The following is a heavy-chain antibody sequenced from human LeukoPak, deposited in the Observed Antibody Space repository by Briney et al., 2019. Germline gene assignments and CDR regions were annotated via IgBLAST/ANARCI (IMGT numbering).Heavy chain of an antibody. CDR3: AKAASGPRGYSGYVKYYFDY. CDR1: GFTFSSYA. Sequence: GGSLRLSCAASGFTFSSYAMSWVRQAPGKGLEWVSAISGSGGSTYYADPVKGRFTISRDNSKNTLYLQMNSLRAEDTAVYYCAKAASGPRGYSGYVKYYFDYWGQGTLVTVSS. J-gene: IGHJ4*02. CDR2: ISGSGGST. D-gene: IGHD5-12*01. V-gene: IGHV3-23*01.